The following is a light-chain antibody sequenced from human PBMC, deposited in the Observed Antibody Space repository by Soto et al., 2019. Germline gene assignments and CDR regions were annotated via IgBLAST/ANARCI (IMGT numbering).Light chain of an antibody. V-gene: IGLV2-8*01. CDR1: RSDVGGYEY. Sequence: QSALTQPPSASGSLGQSVTISCTGTRSDVGGYEYVSWYQQHPGKAPKLMIYEVTKRPSGVPDRFSGSKSGNTASLTVSGLQAEDEADYYCSSYEGNKHVFGTGTLVTVL. CDR3: SSYEGNKHV. J-gene: IGLJ1*01. CDR2: EVT.